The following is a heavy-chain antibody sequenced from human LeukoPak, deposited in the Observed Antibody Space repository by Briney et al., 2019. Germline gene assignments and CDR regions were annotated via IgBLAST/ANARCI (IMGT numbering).Heavy chain of an antibody. CDR3: AKETTVPYYFNY. Sequence: GGSLRLSCAASGFTFNNHWMSWVRQAPGKGLEWVSAISGSGGSTYYADSVKGRFTISRDNSKNTLYLQMNSLRAEDTAVYYCAKETTVPYYFNYWGQGTLVTVSS. CDR1: GFTFNNHW. J-gene: IGHJ4*02. V-gene: IGHV3-23*01. CDR2: ISGSGGST. D-gene: IGHD4-17*01.